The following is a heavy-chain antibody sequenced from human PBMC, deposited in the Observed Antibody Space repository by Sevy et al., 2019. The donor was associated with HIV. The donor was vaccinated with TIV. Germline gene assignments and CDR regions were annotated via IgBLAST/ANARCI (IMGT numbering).Heavy chain of an antibody. J-gene: IGHJ3*02. V-gene: IGHV4-59*01. Sequence: SETLSLTCTVSGGSISSYYWSWIRQPPGKGLEWIGYIYYSGSTNYNPSLKSRVTISVDKSKNQFSLKLSSVTAADTAVYYCARATGVEMAIGFAFDIWGQGTMVTVSS. D-gene: IGHD7-27*01. CDR1: GGSISSYY. CDR2: IYYSGST. CDR3: ARATGVEMAIGFAFDI.